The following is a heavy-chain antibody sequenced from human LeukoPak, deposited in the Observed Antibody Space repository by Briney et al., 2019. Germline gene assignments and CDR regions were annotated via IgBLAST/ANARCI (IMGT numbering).Heavy chain of an antibody. Sequence: PGGFLRLSCVASGFTFSSYAMSWVRQAPGKGLEWVSAISGSGGRTYYADSVKGRFTISRDNSKNTLYLQMNSLRAEDTAVYYCAKSETTVITPSEYWGQGTLVTVSS. CDR2: ISGSGGRT. V-gene: IGHV3-23*01. CDR1: GFTFSSYA. D-gene: IGHD4-23*01. J-gene: IGHJ4*02. CDR3: AKSETTVITPSEY.